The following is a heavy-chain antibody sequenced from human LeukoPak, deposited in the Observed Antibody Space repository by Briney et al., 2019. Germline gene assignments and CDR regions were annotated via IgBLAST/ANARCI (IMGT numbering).Heavy chain of an antibody. J-gene: IGHJ4*02. Sequence: PGGSLRLSCAASGFIFDDYAMYWVRQAPGKGLEWGSGISWNSRIIDYAHSVKGRFTISRDNAKTSLFLQMNSLTTDDTAFYYCARLTGAASGTYYFDFWGQGTLVTVSS. CDR3: ARLTGAASGTYYFDF. D-gene: IGHD1-26*01. V-gene: IGHV3-9*01. CDR2: ISWNSRII. CDR1: GFIFDDYA.